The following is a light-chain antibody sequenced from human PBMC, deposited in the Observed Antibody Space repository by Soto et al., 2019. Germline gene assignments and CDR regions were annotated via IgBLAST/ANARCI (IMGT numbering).Light chain of an antibody. CDR3: SSYTSSSTYV. CDR1: SSDVGGYNY. Sequence: QSVLTQPASVSGSPGQAITISCTGTSSDVGGYNYVSWYQQHPGKAPKLMSYEVSNRPSGVSNRFSGSKSGNTASLTISGLQAEDEADYYCSSYTSSSTYVFGPGTKLTVL. V-gene: IGLV2-14*01. CDR2: EVS. J-gene: IGLJ1*01.